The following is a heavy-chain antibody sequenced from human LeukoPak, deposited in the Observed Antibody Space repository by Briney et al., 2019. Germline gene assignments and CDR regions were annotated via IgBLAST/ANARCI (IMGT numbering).Heavy chain of an antibody. CDR3: AREVDTAMATFDY. CDR1: GGSISSYY. D-gene: IGHD5-18*01. J-gene: IGHJ4*02. CDR2: IYYSGST. Sequence: SETLSLTCTVSGGSISSYYWSWIRQPPGKGLEWIGYIYYSGSTNYNPSLKSRVPISVDTSKNQFSLKLSSVTAADTAVYYCAREVDTAMATFDYWGQGTLVTVSS. V-gene: IGHV4-59*01.